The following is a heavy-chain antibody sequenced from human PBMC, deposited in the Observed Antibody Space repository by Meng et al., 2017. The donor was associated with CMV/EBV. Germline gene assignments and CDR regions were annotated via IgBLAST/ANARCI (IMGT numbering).Heavy chain of an antibody. Sequence: SWVGLAPRQRPEGMAGISPAFSAANYAKRYRGRVTITATKSADTAYMELSSMRSENTAVYYCTKDPIGKYICGSYRYSWFDPWGQGTLVTVSS. CDR2: ISPAFSAA. J-gene: IGHJ5*02. CDR3: TKDPIGKYICGSYRYSWFDP. D-gene: IGHD3-16*02. V-gene: IGHV1-69*06.